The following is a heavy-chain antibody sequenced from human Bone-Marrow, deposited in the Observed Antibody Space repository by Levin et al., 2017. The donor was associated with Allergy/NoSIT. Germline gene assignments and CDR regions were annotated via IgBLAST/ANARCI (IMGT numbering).Heavy chain of an antibody. J-gene: IGHJ4*02. CDR2: IWPGDSEA. V-gene: IGHV5-51*01. Sequence: GESLKISCQGFGYSFTSYYIGWVRQMPGKGPESMGIIWPGDSEATYSPSFQGQVTISADKSINTAYLQWSSLRASDTAMYYCVRLQHTKYRAIDSWGQGTQVTVS. CDR1: GYSFTSYY. D-gene: IGHD2/OR15-2a*01. CDR3: VRLQHTKYRAIDS.